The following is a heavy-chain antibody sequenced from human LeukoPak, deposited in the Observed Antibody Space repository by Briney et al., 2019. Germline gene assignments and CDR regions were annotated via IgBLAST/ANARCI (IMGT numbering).Heavy chain of an antibody. V-gene: IGHV3-23*01. CDR3: GKGVFYYGSGRYFNIKY. Sequence: GGSLRLSCAASGFSFSDYATSWVRQAPGKGLEWVSTISRSGDSTFYADSVKGRFTISRDISKNTLYLQLNSLRAEDTAVYYCGKGVFYYGSGRYFNIKYWGQGTLVTVSS. J-gene: IGHJ4*02. CDR2: ISRSGDST. CDR1: GFSFSDYA. D-gene: IGHD3-10*01.